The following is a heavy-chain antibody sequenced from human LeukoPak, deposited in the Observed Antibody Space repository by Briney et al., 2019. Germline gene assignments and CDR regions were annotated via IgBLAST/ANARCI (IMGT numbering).Heavy chain of an antibody. CDR3: ARRTANWGSEPYFDY. J-gene: IGHJ4*02. CDR1: GYSFTSYW. V-gene: IGHV5-51*01. Sequence: GESLKISCKGSGYSFTSYWIGWVRQTPGKGLEWMGIIYPGDSDTRYSPSFQGQVTISADKSISTAYLQWSSLKASDTAMYYCARRTANWGSEPYFDYWGQGTLVTVSS. D-gene: IGHD7-27*01. CDR2: IYPGDSDT.